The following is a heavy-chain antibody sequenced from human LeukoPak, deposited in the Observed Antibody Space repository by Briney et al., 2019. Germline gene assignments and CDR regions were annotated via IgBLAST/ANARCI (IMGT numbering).Heavy chain of an antibody. D-gene: IGHD5/OR15-5a*01. Sequence: GGSLRLSCAASGFTFSNYGMHWVRQAPGKGLEWVAVIWFDGSNKYYADSLRGRFIISRDNSKNTLYLQMNSLRAEDTAVYYCATSVRWVSTVVDYWGQGTLVTVSS. CDR1: GFTFSNYG. CDR2: IWFDGSNK. J-gene: IGHJ4*02. V-gene: IGHV3-33*01. CDR3: ATSVRWVSTVVDY.